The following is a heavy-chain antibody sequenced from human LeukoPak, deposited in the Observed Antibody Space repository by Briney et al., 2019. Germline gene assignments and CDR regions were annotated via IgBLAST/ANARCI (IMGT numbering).Heavy chain of an antibody. Sequence: SETLSLTCTVSGGSISSYYWSWIRQPPGKGLEWIGYIYYSGSTNYNPSLKSRVTISVDTSKNQFSLKLSSVTAADTAVYYCARGHIYCSGGSCYGDYYYGMDVWGQGTTVTVSS. CDR2: IYYSGST. J-gene: IGHJ6*02. D-gene: IGHD2-15*01. CDR3: ARGHIYCSGGSCYGDYYYGMDV. CDR1: GGSISSYY. V-gene: IGHV4-59*01.